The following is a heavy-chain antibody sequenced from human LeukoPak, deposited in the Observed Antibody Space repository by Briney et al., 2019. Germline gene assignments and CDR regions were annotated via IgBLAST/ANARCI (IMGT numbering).Heavy chain of an antibody. D-gene: IGHD3-9*01. CDR1: GFTFSSYS. Sequence: GGSLRLSCAASGFTFSSYSMNWVRQAPGKGLEWVSSISSSSSYIYYADSVKGRFTISRDNAKNSLYLQMNSLRDEDTAVYYCARSNYDILTGYDNSWYFDLWGRGTLVTVSS. CDR3: ARSNYDILTGYDNSWYFDL. CDR2: ISSSSSYI. V-gene: IGHV3-21*01. J-gene: IGHJ2*01.